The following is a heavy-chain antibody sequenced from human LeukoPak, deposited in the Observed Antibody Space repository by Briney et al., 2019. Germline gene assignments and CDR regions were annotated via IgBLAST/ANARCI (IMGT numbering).Heavy chain of an antibody. CDR2: IYYSGST. CDR3: ARGEETPASYDSSGDDAFDI. V-gene: IGHV4-39*01. CDR1: GGSISSSSYY. Sequence: PSETLSLTCTVSGGSISSSSYYWGWIRQPPGKGLEWIGSIYYSGSTYYNPSLKSRVTISVDTSKNQFSLKLSSVTAADTAVYYCARGEETPASYDSSGDDAFDIWGQGTMVTVSS. J-gene: IGHJ3*02. D-gene: IGHD3-22*01.